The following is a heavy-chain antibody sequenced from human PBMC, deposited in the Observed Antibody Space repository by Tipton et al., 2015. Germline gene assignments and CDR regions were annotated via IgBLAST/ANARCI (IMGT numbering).Heavy chain of an antibody. J-gene: IGHJ4*02. CDR3: ARGINPYLSGAPFDH. CDR2: IIPIFETA. V-gene: IGHV1-69*01. D-gene: IGHD2-21*01. CDR1: GGIFNNYA. Sequence: QLVQSGAEVKKPGSSVKVSCKSSGGIFNNYAINWVRQAPGQGLEWMGGIIPIFETADYAQKFHARVTITADGSTRTTYMELRSLASDDTAVYYCARGINPYLSGAPFDHWGQGTPVTVSS.